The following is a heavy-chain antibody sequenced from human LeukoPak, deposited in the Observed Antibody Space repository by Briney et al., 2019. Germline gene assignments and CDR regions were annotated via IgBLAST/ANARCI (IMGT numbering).Heavy chain of an antibody. D-gene: IGHD3/OR15-3a*01. CDR1: GFTFRNYW. J-gene: IGHJ6*02. V-gene: IGHV3-74*01. CDR3: ARAKRETSTRPWTSGMDV. CDR2: LNADGSSR. Sequence: QPGGSLRLSCVASGFTFRNYWMHWVRQAPGKGLVWVSRLNADGSSRDYADSVKGRFTISRDNAKNTLYLQMNSLRADDTAIYYCARAKRETSTRPWTSGMDVWGQGTRVTASS.